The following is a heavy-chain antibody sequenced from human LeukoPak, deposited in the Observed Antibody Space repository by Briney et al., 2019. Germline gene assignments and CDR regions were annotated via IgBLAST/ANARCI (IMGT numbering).Heavy chain of an antibody. CDR3: ARDATLRIAVAAY. V-gene: IGHV3-33*01. CDR2: IWYDGSNK. D-gene: IGHD6-19*01. CDR1: GFTFSSYG. J-gene: IGHJ4*02. Sequence: GGSLRLSCAASGFTFSSYGMHWVRQAPGKGREWVAVIWYDGSNKYYADSVKGRFTISRDNSKNTLYLQMNSLRAEDTAVYYCARDATLRIAVAAYWGQGTLVTVSS.